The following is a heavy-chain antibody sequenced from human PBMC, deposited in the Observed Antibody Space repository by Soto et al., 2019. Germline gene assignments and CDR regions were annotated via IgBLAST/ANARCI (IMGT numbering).Heavy chain of an antibody. CDR2: ISSGSATI. V-gene: IGHV3-48*02. Sequence: EVQLVESGGGLVRPWGSLRLSCAASGFTFSTYSMNWVRQAPGQGLEWVSYISSGSATIYYADSVKGRFTISRDNAENSLYLQMNRLSDEDTAVYYCVRESASYSSSSGSYWYLDLWGRGTVITVSS. D-gene: IGHD6-6*01. J-gene: IGHJ2*01. CDR1: GFTFSTYS. CDR3: VRESASYSSSSGSYWYLDL.